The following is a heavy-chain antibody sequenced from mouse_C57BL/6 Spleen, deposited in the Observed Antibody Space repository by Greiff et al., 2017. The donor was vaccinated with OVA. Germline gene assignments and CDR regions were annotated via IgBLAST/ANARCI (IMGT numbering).Heavy chain of an antibody. D-gene: IGHD2-5*01. J-gene: IGHJ3*01. V-gene: IGHV1-55*01. CDR1: GYTFTSYW. CDR2: IYPGSGST. Sequence: QVQLQQPGAELVKPGASVKMSCKASGYTFTSYWITWVKQRPGPGLEWIGDIYPGSGSTNYNEKFKSKATLTVDTSSSTAYMQLSSLTSEDSAVYYCARQTYYSNYEGAWFAYWGQGTLVTVSA. CDR3: ARQTYYSNYEGAWFAY.